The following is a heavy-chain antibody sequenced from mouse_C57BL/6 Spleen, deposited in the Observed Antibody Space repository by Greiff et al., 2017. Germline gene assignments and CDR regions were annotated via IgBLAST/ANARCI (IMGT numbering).Heavy chain of an antibody. V-gene: IGHV1-61*01. CDR1: GYTFTSYW. CDR2: IYPSDSET. D-gene: IGHD2-3*01. Sequence: QVQLQQPGAELVRPGSSVKLSCKASGYTFTSYWMDWVKQRPGQGLEWIGNIYPSDSETHYNQKFKDKATLTVDKSSSTAYMQLSSLTSEDSAVYYCARGGFYDGYYRFAYWGQGTLVTVSA. CDR3: ARGGFYDGYYRFAY. J-gene: IGHJ3*01.